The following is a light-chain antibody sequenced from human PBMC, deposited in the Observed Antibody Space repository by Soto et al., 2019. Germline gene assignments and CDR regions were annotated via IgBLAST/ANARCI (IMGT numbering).Light chain of an antibody. CDR1: SSDVGDYNY. CDR2: DVS. V-gene: IGLV2-11*01. J-gene: IGLJ1*01. CDR3: CSYAVSYYV. Sequence: QSALTQPRSVSGSPGQSVTISCTGTSSDVGDYNYVSWYQQHPGKAPKLMIYDVSKRPSGVPDRFSGSKSGNTASLTISGLQAEDEADYYCCSYAVSYYVFGTGTKLTVL.